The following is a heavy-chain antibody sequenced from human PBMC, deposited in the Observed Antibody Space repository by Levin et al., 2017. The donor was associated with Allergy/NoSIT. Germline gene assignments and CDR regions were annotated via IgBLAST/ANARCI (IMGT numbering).Heavy chain of an antibody. CDR1: GFTFSSYG. CDR3: ARDRWGSMVRGVIHYYGMDV. D-gene: IGHD3-10*01. Sequence: PGGSLRLSCAASGFTFSSYGMHWVRQAPGKGLEWVAVIWYDGSNKYYADSVKGRFTISRDNSKNTLYLQMNSLRAEDTAVYYCARDRWGSMVRGVIHYYGMDVWGQGTTVTVSS. J-gene: IGHJ6*02. CDR2: IWYDGSNK. V-gene: IGHV3-33*01.